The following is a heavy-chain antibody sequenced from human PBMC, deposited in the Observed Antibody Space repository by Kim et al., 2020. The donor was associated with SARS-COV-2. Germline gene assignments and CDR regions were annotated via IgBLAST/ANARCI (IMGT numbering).Heavy chain of an antibody. Sequence: SETLSLTCTVSGGSISSSSYYWGWIRQPPGKGLEWIGSIYYSGSTYYNPSLKSRVTISVDTSKNQFSLKLSSVTAADTAVYYCARLNAFYYDSSVGGRRGWFDPWGQGTLVTVSS. D-gene: IGHD3-22*01. V-gene: IGHV4-39*01. CDR3: ARLNAFYYDSSVGGRRGWFDP. CDR1: GGSISSSSYY. J-gene: IGHJ5*02. CDR2: IYYSGST.